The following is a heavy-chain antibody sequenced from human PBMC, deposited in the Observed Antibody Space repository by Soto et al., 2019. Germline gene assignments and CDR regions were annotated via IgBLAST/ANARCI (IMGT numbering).Heavy chain of an antibody. CDR1: GGSFSNYY. J-gene: IGHJ5*02. CDR2: IYYSGST. D-gene: IGHD1-7*01. Sequence: SETLSLTCTVSGGSFSNYYWSWIRQPPGKGLEWIGYIYYSGSTNYNPSLKSRVTISVDTSKNQFSLKLSSVTAADTAVYYCARVRFIGTGTMLVDTWGQGTLVTVSS. V-gene: IGHV4-59*01. CDR3: ARVRFIGTGTMLVDT.